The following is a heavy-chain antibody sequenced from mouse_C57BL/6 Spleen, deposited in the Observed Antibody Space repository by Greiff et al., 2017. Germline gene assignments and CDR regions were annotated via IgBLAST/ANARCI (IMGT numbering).Heavy chain of an antibody. CDR3: ARGRLLQAMDY. D-gene: IGHD2-3*01. J-gene: IGHJ4*01. Sequence: QVQLQQPGAELVKPGASVKLSCKASGYTFTSYWMQWVKQRPGQGLEWIGGIDPSDSYTNYNQKFKGKATLTVDTSSSTAYMQLSSLTSEDSAVYYCARGRLLQAMDYWGQGTSVTVSS. CDR1: GYTFTSYW. V-gene: IGHV1-50*01. CDR2: IDPSDSYT.